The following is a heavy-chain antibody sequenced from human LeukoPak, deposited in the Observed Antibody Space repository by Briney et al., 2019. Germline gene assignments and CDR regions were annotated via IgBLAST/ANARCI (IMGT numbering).Heavy chain of an antibody. CDR1: GYSISSGYY. CDR2: IYHSGST. V-gene: IGHV4-38-2*02. Sequence: SETLSLTCTVSGYSISSGYYWGWIRQPPGKGLEWIGSIYHSGSTYYNPSLKSRVTISVDTSKNQFSLKLSSVTAADTAVYYCARHEVAATHYNWFDPWGQGTLVTVSS. J-gene: IGHJ5*02. D-gene: IGHD2-15*01. CDR3: ARHEVAATHYNWFDP.